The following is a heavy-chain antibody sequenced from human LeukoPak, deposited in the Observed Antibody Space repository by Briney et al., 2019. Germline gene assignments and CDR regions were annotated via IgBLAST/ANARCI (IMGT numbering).Heavy chain of an antibody. CDR1: GGSISSSSYY. CDR3: ARDWQAVAGTRSFDY. CDR2: IYYSGST. V-gene: IGHV4-39*07. Sequence: SETLSLICTVSGGSISSSSYYWGWIRQPPGKGLEWIGNIYYSGSTYYNPSLKSRVTISVDTSKNQFSLKLSSVTAADTAVYYCARDWQAVAGTRSFDYWGQGTLVTVSS. D-gene: IGHD6-19*01. J-gene: IGHJ4*02.